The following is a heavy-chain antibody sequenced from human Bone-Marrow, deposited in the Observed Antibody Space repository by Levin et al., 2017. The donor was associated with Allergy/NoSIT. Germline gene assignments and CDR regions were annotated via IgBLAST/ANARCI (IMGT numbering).Heavy chain of an antibody. Sequence: GASVKVSCAASGFTFSTYSMNWVRQAPGKGLEWVSSISSSSSYIYYADSVKGRFTISRDNAKNSLYLQMNSLRAEDTAVYYCARDRYGGTSLDLWGRGTLVTVSS. J-gene: IGHJ2*01. D-gene: IGHD3-10*01. CDR2: ISSSSSYI. CDR3: ARDRYGGTSLDL. CDR1: GFTFSTYS. V-gene: IGHV3-21*01.